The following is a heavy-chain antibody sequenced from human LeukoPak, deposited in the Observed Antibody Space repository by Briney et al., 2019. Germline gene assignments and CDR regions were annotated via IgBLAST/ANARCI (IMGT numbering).Heavy chain of an antibody. CDR3: ARDQGANDYGDSHDY. V-gene: IGHV3-48*03. CDR2: ISISGSTI. D-gene: IGHD4-17*01. CDR1: GFTFSSFE. Sequence: GGSLRLSCAASGFTFSSFEMNWVRQAPGKGLEWVSYISISGSTIYYADSVKGRFTISRDIAKNSLYLQMNSLRAEDTAVYYCARDQGANDYGDSHDYWGQGTLVTVSS. J-gene: IGHJ4*02.